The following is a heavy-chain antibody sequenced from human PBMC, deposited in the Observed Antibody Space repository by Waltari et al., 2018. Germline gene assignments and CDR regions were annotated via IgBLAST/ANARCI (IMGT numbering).Heavy chain of an antibody. J-gene: IGHJ4*02. CDR3: ARDYGDYHFDY. CDR1: GGSISSYY. Sequence: QVQLQESGPGLVKPSETLSLTCPVPGGSISSYYWSWIRQPPGKGLEWIGYIYYSGSTNYNPSLKSRVTISVDTSKNQFSLKLSSVTAADTAVYYCARDYGDYHFDYWGQGTLVTVSS. D-gene: IGHD4-17*01. CDR2: IYYSGST. V-gene: IGHV4-59*01.